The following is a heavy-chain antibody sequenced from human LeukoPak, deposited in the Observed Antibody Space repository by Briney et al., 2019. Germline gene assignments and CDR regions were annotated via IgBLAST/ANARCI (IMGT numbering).Heavy chain of an antibody. CDR1: GFTFSSYA. CDR3: AKDLYGFYAMDV. D-gene: IGHD4-17*01. CDR2: ISGSGDSS. V-gene: IGHV3-23*01. J-gene: IGHJ6*02. Sequence: PGGSLRLSCAASGFTFSSYAMSWVRQAPGKGLEWVSGISGSGDSSYYADSVKGRFTISRDNSGNTLYLQMNSLRAEDTAVYYCAKDLYGFYAMDVWGQGTTVTVSS.